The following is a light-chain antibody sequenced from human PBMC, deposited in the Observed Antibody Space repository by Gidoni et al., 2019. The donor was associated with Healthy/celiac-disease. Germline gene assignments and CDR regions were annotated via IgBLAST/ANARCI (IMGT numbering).Light chain of an antibody. CDR3: QQRSNWPPWT. CDR1: RGVSSY. J-gene: IGKJ1*01. Sequence: EIVLTQSPATLSFSPGERATLSCRASRGVSSYLAWYHQKPAQAPRLLIYDASNRATDIPARFSGSGSGTDFTLTISSREPEDFVVYYCQQRSNWPPWTFGQGTKVEIK. V-gene: IGKV3-11*01. CDR2: DAS.